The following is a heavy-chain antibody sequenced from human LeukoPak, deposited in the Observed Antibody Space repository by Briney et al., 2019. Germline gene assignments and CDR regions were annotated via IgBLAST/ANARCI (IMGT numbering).Heavy chain of an antibody. D-gene: IGHD3-10*01. Sequence: PSETLSLTCTVSGGSISSYYWSWTRQPPGKGLEWIGYIYYSGSTNYNPSLKSRVTISVDTSKNQFSLKLSSVTAADTAVYYCAKHYGSGSYYLDYWGQGTLVTVSS. CDR3: AKHYGSGSYYLDY. CDR2: IYYSGST. CDR1: GGSISSYY. J-gene: IGHJ4*02. V-gene: IGHV4-59*01.